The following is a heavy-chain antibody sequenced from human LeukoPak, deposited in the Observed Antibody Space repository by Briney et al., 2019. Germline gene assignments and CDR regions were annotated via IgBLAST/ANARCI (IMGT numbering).Heavy chain of an antibody. Sequence: SETLSLTCTVSGGSISSHYWNWIRQPPGKGLEWIGYIYYSGSTNYNPSLKSRVTISLDTSKSQFSLKLSSVTAADTAEYYCAREGSRWVDFDYWGQGTLVTVSS. CDR1: GGSISSHY. V-gene: IGHV4-59*11. D-gene: IGHD1-26*01. CDR2: IYYSGST. J-gene: IGHJ4*02. CDR3: AREGSRWVDFDY.